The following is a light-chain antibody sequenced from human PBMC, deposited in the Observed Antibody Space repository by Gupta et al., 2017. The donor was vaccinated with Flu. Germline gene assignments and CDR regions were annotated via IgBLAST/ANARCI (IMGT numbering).Light chain of an antibody. CDR1: QSVSSY. CDR2: DAS. J-gene: IGKJ5*01. V-gene: IGKV3-11*01. Sequence: IVLTQSPATLSLSPGERATLSCRASQSVSSYLAWYQQKPGQAPRLLISDASIRATAIPARFSGSGSGTDFTLTISSLQPEDFAVYYCQQRSNWPITFGQGTRLEIK. CDR3: QQRSNWPIT.